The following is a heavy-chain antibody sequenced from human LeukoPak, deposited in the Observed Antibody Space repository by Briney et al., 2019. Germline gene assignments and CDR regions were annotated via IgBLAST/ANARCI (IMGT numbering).Heavy chain of an antibody. CDR2: IHHTGTT. CDR3: VREEDGVVDDAFDV. D-gene: IGHD2-8*01. V-gene: IGHV4-59*01. CDR1: GGSISTYY. Sequence: SETLSLTCTVSGGSISTYYWSWIRQPPGKGLEWIGFIHHTGTTISNPSLKSRVTISADTSKNQFSLKLRSVTAADTAVYFCVREEDGVVDDAFDVWGPGTMVTVSS. J-gene: IGHJ3*01.